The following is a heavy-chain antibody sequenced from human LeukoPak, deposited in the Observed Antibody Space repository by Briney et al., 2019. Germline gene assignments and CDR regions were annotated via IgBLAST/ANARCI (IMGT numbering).Heavy chain of an antibody. CDR2: ISAYNGNT. V-gene: IGHV1-18*01. CDR3: ARGVVRCSSRYNWFDP. J-gene: IGHJ5*02. Sequence: ASVKVSCKASGYTFTSYGISWVRQAPGQGLEWMGWISAYNGNTNYAQKLQGRVIMTTDTSTSTAYMELRSLRSDDTAVYYCARGVVRCSSRYNWFDPWGQGTLVTVSS. CDR1: GYTFTSYG. D-gene: IGHD6-13*01.